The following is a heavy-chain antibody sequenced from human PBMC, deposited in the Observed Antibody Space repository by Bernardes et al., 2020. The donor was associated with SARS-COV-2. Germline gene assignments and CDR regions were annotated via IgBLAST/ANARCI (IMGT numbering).Heavy chain of an antibody. V-gene: IGHV4-61*02. D-gene: IGHD3-22*01. J-gene: IGHJ4*02. CDR1: GGSISCGYY. CDR3: ARGGHYYDKTDYWGFSVY. CDR2: VYGNGST. Sequence: LCLISTLPGGSISCGYYLLNWLRPPAGKGLEWIGRVYGNGSTNSNPPPQSRIPISVDNSKNLFSLRLPSVTAADTAVYYRARGGHYYDKTDYWGFSVYCGQGTPVTVSA.